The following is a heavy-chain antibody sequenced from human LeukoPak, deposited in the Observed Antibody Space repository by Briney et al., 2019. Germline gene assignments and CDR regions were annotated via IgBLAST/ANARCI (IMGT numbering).Heavy chain of an antibody. CDR3: ARDHNDGYNFY. Sequence: GGSLRLSCVASGFAFSSDWMTWVRQAPGKGLERLANIKEDGSAKYYVDSVKGRFIISRDNAKNSLYLQMNSLTVEDTAVYFCARDHNDGYNFYWGQGAVVTVSS. CDR2: IKEDGSAK. V-gene: IGHV3-7*01. D-gene: IGHD3-22*01. J-gene: IGHJ4*02. CDR1: GFAFSSDW.